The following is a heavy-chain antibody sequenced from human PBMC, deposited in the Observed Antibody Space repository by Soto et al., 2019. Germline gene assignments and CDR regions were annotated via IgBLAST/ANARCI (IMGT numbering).Heavy chain of an antibody. CDR3: AREKATDPHGMDV. Sequence: QVQLQESGPGLVKPSQTLSLTCTVSGGSISSGGYYWSWLRQHPGKGLEWIGYIKYSGSTYYNPSLKRRVTISVDTSKNQFSLKLSSVTAADTAAYYCAREKATDPHGMDVWGQGTTVTVSS. J-gene: IGHJ6*02. CDR1: GGSISSGGYY. CDR2: IKYSGST. D-gene: IGHD5-12*01. V-gene: IGHV4-31*03.